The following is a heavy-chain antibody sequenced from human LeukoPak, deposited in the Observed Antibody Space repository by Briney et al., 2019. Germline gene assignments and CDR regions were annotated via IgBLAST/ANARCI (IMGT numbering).Heavy chain of an antibody. D-gene: IGHD2-15*01. Sequence: GGSLRLSCAASGFTFSSYWMSWVRQAPGKGLKWVANIKQDGSEKYYVDSVKGRFTISRDNAKNSLYLQMNSLRAEDTAVYYCARDSGGPRYYYYYMDVWGKGTTVTVSS. CDR2: IKQDGSEK. J-gene: IGHJ6*03. CDR1: GFTFSSYW. CDR3: ARDSGGPRYYYYYMDV. V-gene: IGHV3-7*01.